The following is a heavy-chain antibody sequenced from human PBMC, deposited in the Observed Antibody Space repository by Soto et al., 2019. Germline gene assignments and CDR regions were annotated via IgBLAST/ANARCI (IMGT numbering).Heavy chain of an antibody. J-gene: IGHJ4*02. D-gene: IGHD6-13*01. CDR2: ISNSGGST. V-gene: IGHV3-23*01. Sequence: GGSLRLSCAASGFTLSNHAMSWVRQAPGKGLEWVSGISNSGGSTYYVDSVKGRFTISRDNSKNTLYLQMDSLRAEDTAAYYCAKDLRGSSRPRAGFDYWGQGTLVTVSS. CDR3: AKDLRGSSRPRAGFDY. CDR1: GFTLSNHA.